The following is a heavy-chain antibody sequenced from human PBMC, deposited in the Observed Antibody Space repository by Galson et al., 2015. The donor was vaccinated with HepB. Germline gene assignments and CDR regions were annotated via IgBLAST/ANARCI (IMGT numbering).Heavy chain of an antibody. J-gene: IGHJ2*01. CDR3: ARDEGYGDRYWYFDL. CDR2: ISYDGSNK. CDR1: GFTFSSYG. V-gene: IGHV3-30*03. Sequence: SLRLSCAASGFTFSSYGMHWVRQAPGKGLEWVAVISYDGSNKYYADSVKGRFTISRDNAKNSLYLQMNSLRAEDTAVYYCARDEGYGDRYWYFDLWGRGTLVTVSP. D-gene: IGHD4-17*01.